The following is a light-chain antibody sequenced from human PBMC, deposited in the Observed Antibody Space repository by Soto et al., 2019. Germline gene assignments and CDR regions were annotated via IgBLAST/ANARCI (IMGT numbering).Light chain of an antibody. Sequence: QSALTQPPSVSGSPGQSVTLSCTGTSSDVGTYNRVSWYQQPPGTAPKLMIYEVSNRPSGVPDRFSGSKSGNTASLTISGLQTEDGADYYCSSYTTSSTWIFGGGTKLTVL. CDR1: SSDVGTYNR. CDR3: SSYTTSSTWI. J-gene: IGLJ2*01. CDR2: EVS. V-gene: IGLV2-18*02.